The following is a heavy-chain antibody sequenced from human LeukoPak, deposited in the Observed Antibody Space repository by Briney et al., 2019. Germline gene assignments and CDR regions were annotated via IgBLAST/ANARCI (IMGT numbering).Heavy chain of an antibody. V-gene: IGHV1-18*01. CDR1: GYTFSNYG. CDR3: ARGSFLVGTTVKHFDY. D-gene: IGHD1-26*01. Sequence: ASVKVSCKASGYTFSNYGISWVRQAPGQGLEWMGWISVYNGNTNYAQKVQGRVTMTTDTSTNTAYMELRSLRSDDTAVYYCARGSFLVGTTVKHFDYWGQGTLVTVSS. CDR2: ISVYNGNT. J-gene: IGHJ4*02.